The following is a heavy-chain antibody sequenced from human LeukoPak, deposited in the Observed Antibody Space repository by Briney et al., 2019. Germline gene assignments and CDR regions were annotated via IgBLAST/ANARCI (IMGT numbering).Heavy chain of an antibody. CDR3: VRYCSNTSCQSDY. CDR1: GFTFSSYS. D-gene: IGHD2-2*01. CDR2: ISIGSITT. V-gene: IGHV3-48*01. Sequence: GGSLRLSCAASGFTFSSYSMNWVRQVPGKGLEWVSYISIGSITTYYADSVKGRFTISRDNAKNSLYLQMNSLRAEDTAVYYCVRYCSNTSCQSDYWGQGTLVTVSS. J-gene: IGHJ4*02.